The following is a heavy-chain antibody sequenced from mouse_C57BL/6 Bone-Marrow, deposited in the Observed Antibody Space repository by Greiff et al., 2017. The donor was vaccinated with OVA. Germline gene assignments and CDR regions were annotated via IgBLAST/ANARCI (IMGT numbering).Heavy chain of an antibody. CDR2: INPSTGGT. CDR3: ERGVLLLRGYFDV. V-gene: IGHV1-42*01. Sequence: VQLQQSGPELVKPGASVKISCKASGYSFTGYYMNWVKQSPEKSLEWIGEINPSTGGTTYNQKFKAKATLTVDKSSSTAYMQLKSLISENSAVYYGERGVLLLRGYFDVWGTGTTVTVSS. J-gene: IGHJ1*03. CDR1: GYSFTGYY. D-gene: IGHD1-1*01.